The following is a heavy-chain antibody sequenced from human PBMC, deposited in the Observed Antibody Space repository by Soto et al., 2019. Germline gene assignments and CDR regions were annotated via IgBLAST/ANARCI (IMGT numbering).Heavy chain of an antibody. CDR1: GGSISNSNYY. Sequence: SETLSLTCNVSGGSISNSNYYWGWIRQPPGKGLEWIGSIYYTGNTYYNPSLKSRVTISVDTSKNQFSLKLSSVTAADTAVYYCARQPGYYDILTGYSTYYFDYWGQGTPVTVSS. D-gene: IGHD3-9*01. CDR3: ARQPGYYDILTGYSTYYFDY. J-gene: IGHJ4*02. CDR2: IYYTGNT. V-gene: IGHV4-39*01.